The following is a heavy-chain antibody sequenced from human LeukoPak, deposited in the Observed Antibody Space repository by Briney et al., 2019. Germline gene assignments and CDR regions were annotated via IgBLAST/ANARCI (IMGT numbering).Heavy chain of an antibody. CDR1: GFSFDDYA. CDR2: IREDGRTT. J-gene: IGHJ4*02. V-gene: IGHV3-43*02. CDR3: AKTRRSGTEYGDFDH. Sequence: GGSLRLSCAASGFSFDDYAMHWVRQAPGKGLEWVSLIREDGRTTYFLDSVKGRFAISRDSSKKSLYLQMSSLRTEDTALYYCAKTRRSGTEYGDFDHWGQGILVTVSS. D-gene: IGHD1-26*01.